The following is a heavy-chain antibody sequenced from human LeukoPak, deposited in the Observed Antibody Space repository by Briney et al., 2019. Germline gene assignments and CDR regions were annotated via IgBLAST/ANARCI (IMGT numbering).Heavy chain of an antibody. Sequence: GGSLRLSCAASGFTLSSYAMSWVRQAPGKGLEWVSAISGSGGSTYYADSVKGRFTISRDNSKNTLYLQMNSLRAEDTAVYYCAKVLYGSGSYYFSYFDYWGQGTLVTVSS. CDR1: GFTLSSYA. J-gene: IGHJ4*02. D-gene: IGHD3-10*01. CDR3: AKVLYGSGSYYFSYFDY. V-gene: IGHV3-23*01. CDR2: ISGSGGST.